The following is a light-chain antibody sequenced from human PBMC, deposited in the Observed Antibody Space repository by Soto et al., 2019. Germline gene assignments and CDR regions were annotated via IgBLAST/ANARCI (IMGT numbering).Light chain of an antibody. CDR2: DNN. V-gene: IGLV1-51*01. Sequence: QSVLTQPPSVSAAPGQTVTIYCSGSSSNIGNDYVSWYQQFPGTAPKFLIYDNNKRPSGIPDRFSGSKSGTSATLGITGLQTGDEADYYCGTWDSSLDAWVFGGGTKLTV. CDR1: SSNIGNDY. J-gene: IGLJ3*02. CDR3: GTWDSSLDAWV.